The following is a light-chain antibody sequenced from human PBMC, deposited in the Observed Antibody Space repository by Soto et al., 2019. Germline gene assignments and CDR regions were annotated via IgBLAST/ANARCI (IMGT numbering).Light chain of an antibody. Sequence: HSVLKQPASGSGVARGRGSITCSGSSSNIGSNLVNWYQQFPGTAPKLLIYNNNQRPSGVPGRFSGSKSGTSASLAVSGLQSEDEADYDCAAWDDSLNGGVFGTAAKVTVL. CDR2: NNN. CDR3: AAWDDSLNGGV. V-gene: IGLV1-44*01. J-gene: IGLJ1*01. CDR1: SSNIGSNL.